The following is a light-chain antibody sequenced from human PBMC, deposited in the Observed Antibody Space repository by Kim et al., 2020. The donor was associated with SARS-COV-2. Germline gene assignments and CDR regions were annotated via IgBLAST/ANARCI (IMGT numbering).Light chain of an antibody. Sequence: DIQLTQSPSLLSASVGDRVTITCQASEDISNYLNWYQHIPGKPPKLLIYDASNLKTGVPSRFSGSGSGTDFTFNISSLQPEDIATYYCQHFNSLPYSFGQGTKLEI. CDR3: QHFNSLPYS. J-gene: IGKJ2*03. V-gene: IGKV1-33*01. CDR1: EDISNY. CDR2: DAS.